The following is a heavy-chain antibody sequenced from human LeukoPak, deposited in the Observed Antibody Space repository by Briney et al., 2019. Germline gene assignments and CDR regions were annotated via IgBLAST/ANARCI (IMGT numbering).Heavy chain of an antibody. V-gene: IGHV3-23*01. Sequence: PGGSLRLSCTTSGFTFSSYVMCWVRQAPGKGLEWVSAITGSGGSTYYADSVKGRFTISRDNAKNSLYLQMNSLRAEDTAVYYCARGGVGYYDSSPAGGWGQGTLVTVSS. CDR3: ARGGVGYYDSSPAGG. CDR1: GFTFSSYV. CDR2: ITGSGGST. D-gene: IGHD3-22*01. J-gene: IGHJ1*01.